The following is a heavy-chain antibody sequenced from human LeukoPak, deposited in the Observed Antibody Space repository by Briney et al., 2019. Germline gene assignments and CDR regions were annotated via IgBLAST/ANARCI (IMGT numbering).Heavy chain of an antibody. V-gene: IGHV4-39*07. CDR1: GGSISSSNYY. J-gene: IGHJ5*02. CDR3: ARSYDILTGYYHNWFDP. CDR2: FYYSGTS. Sequence: SETLSLTCTVSGGSISSSNYYWGWIRQPPGKGLEWIGSFYYSGTSYYNPSLKSQVTMSADTSKNQLSLELRSVTPADTALNFWARSYDILTGYYHNWFDPWGQGTLVTVSS. D-gene: IGHD3-9*01.